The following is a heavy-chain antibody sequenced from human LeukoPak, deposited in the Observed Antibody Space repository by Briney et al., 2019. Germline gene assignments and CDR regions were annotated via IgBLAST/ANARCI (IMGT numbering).Heavy chain of an antibody. V-gene: IGHV1-46*01. J-gene: IGHJ3*02. CDR2: INPSGGST. Sequence: GASVKVSCKSSGYKFTVDYIHWVRQAPGQGLEWMGIINPSGGSTSYAQKFQGRVTMTRDMSTSTVYMELSSLRSEDTAVYYCARDGGYCSGGSCHRGAFDIWGQGTMVTVSS. CDR1: GYKFTVDY. CDR3: ARDGGYCSGGSCHRGAFDI. D-gene: IGHD2-15*01.